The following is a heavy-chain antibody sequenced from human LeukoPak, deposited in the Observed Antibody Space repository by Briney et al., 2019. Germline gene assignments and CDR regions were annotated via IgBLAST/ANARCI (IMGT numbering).Heavy chain of an antibody. V-gene: IGHV3-48*01. D-gene: IGHD3-16*01. Sequence: GGSLRLSCVTSGFTFSNYDINWVRQAPGKGLEWISYISSSGDTIKYADSVKGRFSISRDNGKNSLFLQMNGLRAEDTAVYYCASSSSYGDSYYYYMDVWGKGTTVTVSS. CDR3: ASSSSYGDSYYYYMDV. CDR2: ISSSGDTI. CDR1: GFTFSNYD. J-gene: IGHJ6*03.